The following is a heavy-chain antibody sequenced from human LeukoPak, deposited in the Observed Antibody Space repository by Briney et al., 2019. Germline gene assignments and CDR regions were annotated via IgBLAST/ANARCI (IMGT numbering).Heavy chain of an antibody. CDR2: ISYDGSNK. J-gene: IGHJ4*02. V-gene: IGHV3-30*18. D-gene: IGHD5-18*01. CDR3: AKDLGYSYGYGFDY. CDR1: GFTFSSYG. Sequence: PGGSLRLSCAASGFTFSSYGMHWVRQAPGKGLEWVAVISYDGSNKYYADSVKGRFTISRDNSKNTLYLQMNSLRAEDTAVYYCAKDLGYSYGYGFDYWGQGTLVTVSS.